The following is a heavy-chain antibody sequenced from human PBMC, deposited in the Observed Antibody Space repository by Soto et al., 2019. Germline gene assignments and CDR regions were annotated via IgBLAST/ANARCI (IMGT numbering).Heavy chain of an antibody. V-gene: IGHV1-3*01. D-gene: IGHD3-22*01. J-gene: IGHJ3*02. CDR2: INAGNGNT. CDR1: GYTFTSYA. CDR3: AKATRDSSGYYPDAFDI. Sequence: ASVKVSCKASGYTFTSYAMHWVRQAPGQRLEWMGWINAGNGNTKYSQKFQGRVTITRDTSASTAYMELSSLRSEDTAVYYCAKATRDSSGYYPDAFDIWGQGTMVTVSS.